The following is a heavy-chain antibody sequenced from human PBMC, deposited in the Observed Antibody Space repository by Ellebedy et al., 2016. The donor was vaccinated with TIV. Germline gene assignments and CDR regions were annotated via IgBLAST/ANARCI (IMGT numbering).Heavy chain of an antibody. CDR2: IASDGIEK. Sequence: GESLKISCAASGLAFSDYCMTWLRLSPGKGPEWVATIASDGIEKSYADSVTGRFTVSRDNTENSMYLQMNSLRADDTGVYYCARGGRKTSYFWQYWGQGTPLTVSP. D-gene: IGHD1-14*01. CDR1: GLAFSDYC. CDR3: ARGGRKTSYFWQY. V-gene: IGHV3-7*03. J-gene: IGHJ4*02.